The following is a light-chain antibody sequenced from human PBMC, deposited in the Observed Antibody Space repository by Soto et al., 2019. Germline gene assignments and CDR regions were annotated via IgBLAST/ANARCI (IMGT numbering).Light chain of an antibody. CDR2: GAS. Sequence: IVLTQSPGTLSLSPGERATLSCRASQSISNNYLALYQQTPGQAPRLLIYGASSRATGIPDRFSGSGSATDFTLTISRLEPEDFAVYYCPQYAASPRTFGQGNKVDI. J-gene: IGKJ1*01. V-gene: IGKV3-20*01. CDR3: PQYAASPRT. CDR1: QSISNNY.